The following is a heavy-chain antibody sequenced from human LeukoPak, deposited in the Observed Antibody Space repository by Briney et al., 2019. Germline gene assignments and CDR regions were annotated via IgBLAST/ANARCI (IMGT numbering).Heavy chain of an antibody. D-gene: IGHD2-2*01. Sequence: SETLSLTCAVFGDSFSGSYWSWIRQAPGKGLEWIGEINHSGTTNYKLSLKSRVTMSVDRSKNQFSLNLSSLTAADTAVYYCAREACSSGTCDAFDIWGQGTIVTVSS. CDR2: INHSGTT. J-gene: IGHJ3*02. CDR1: GDSFSGSY. V-gene: IGHV4-34*01. CDR3: AREACSSGTCDAFDI.